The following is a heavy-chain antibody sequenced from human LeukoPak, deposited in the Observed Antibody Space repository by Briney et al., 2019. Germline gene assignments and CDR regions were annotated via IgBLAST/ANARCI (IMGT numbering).Heavy chain of an antibody. D-gene: IGHD3-10*01. Sequence: GGSLRLSCAATGFTFSNFAMHWVRQAPGKGLEWVAVVSYDGSYKYYADSVKGRFTISRDNSRNTLYLQMNSLRVEDSAVYYCARDRAPPTSWYFDLWGPGTLVTVSS. J-gene: IGHJ2*01. CDR1: GFTFSNFA. CDR2: VSYDGSYK. CDR3: ARDRAPPTSWYFDL. V-gene: IGHV3-30*14.